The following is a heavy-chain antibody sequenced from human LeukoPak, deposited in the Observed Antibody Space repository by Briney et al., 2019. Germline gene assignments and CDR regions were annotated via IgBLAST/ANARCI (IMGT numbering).Heavy chain of an antibody. CDR2: INTNGKTT. V-gene: IGHV3-74*03. CDR1: GFTSDEHA. J-gene: IGHJ4*02. CDR3: ARDLTIYGTGPHFGD. Sequence: PGGSLRLSCVISGFTSDEHAMHWVRQAPGKGLVWVSRINTNGKTTTYADSVKGRFTISRDNAKNTLYLQVNSLRAEDTAMYYCARDLTIYGTGPHFGDWGQGTLVTVSS. D-gene: IGHD2/OR15-2a*01.